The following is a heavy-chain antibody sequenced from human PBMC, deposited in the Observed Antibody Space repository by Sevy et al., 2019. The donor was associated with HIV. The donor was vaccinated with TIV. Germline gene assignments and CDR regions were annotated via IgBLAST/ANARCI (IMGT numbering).Heavy chain of an antibody. CDR1: GGSFSADY. CDR3: ARGYDAGPLIY. Sequence: SETLSLTCTVYGGSFSADYWTWIRQPPGKGLEWIGEINHSGSSNYNPSLKSRVTISLDTSKNQFSLRLTSVTAADTAVFYCARGYDAGPLIYWGHGTLVTVSS. D-gene: IGHD3-22*01. CDR2: INHSGSS. J-gene: IGHJ4*01. V-gene: IGHV4-34*01.